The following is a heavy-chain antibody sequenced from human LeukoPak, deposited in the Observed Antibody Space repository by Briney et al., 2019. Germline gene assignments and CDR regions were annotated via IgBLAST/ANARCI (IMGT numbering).Heavy chain of an antibody. D-gene: IGHD6-13*01. V-gene: IGHV5-51*01. CDR2: IYPGDSDT. CDR3: ARPYSSSWYDAFDI. CDR1: GYCITCYW. J-gene: IGHJ3*02. Sequence: GAPLQISGKAAGYCITCYWSGGGRPTPGKGLGWRGIIYPGDSDTRYSPSFQGHVTISADKSISTAYLQWSSLKASDTAMYYCARPYSSSWYDAFDIWGQGTMVTVSS.